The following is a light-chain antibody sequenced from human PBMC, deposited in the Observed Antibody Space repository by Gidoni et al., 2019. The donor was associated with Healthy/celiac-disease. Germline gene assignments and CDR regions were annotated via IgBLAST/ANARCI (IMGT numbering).Light chain of an antibody. CDR2: DAS. CDR1: QDSSNY. V-gene: IGKV1-33*01. J-gene: IGKJ3*01. CDR3: QQYDNLPLVFT. Sequence: DIQMTQSPSSRSASVGDRVTITCQASQDSSNYLNWYQQKPGKAPKLLIYDASNLETGVPSRFSGSGSGTDFTFTISSLQPEDIATYYCQQYDNLPLVFTFGPGTKVDIK.